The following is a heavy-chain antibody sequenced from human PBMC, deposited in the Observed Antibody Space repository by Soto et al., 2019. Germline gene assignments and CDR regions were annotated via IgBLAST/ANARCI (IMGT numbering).Heavy chain of an antibody. J-gene: IGHJ4*02. Sequence: EVQLLESGGGLVQPGGSLRLSCAVSGFTFSSHAMSWVRQAPGKGLECVSSITGSGDSTSYADSVKGRFTISRDKSKSTLYLQMNSLRAEDTAVYYCATDLQFSGWLSAQTFDYLGQGTQVNVSS. D-gene: IGHD6-19*01. CDR3: ATDLQFSGWLSAQTFDY. V-gene: IGHV3-23*01. CDR1: GFTFSSHA. CDR2: ITGSGDST.